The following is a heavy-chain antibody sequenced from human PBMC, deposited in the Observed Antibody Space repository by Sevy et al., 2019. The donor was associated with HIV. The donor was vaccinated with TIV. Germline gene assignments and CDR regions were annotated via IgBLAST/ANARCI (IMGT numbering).Heavy chain of an antibody. CDR3: AREAQRLPLGELSRIPSARGGMDV. D-gene: IGHD3-16*02. Sequence: GGSLRLSCAASGFTFINYGMYWVRQAPGKGLEWVAFVSSDESNKYYVESVKGRFTISRENSKNTLYLQMNSLRPEDMAVYYCAREAQRLPLGELSRIPSARGGMDVWGQGTAVTVSS. CDR1: GFTFINYG. J-gene: IGHJ6*02. V-gene: IGHV3-33*07. CDR2: VSSDESNK.